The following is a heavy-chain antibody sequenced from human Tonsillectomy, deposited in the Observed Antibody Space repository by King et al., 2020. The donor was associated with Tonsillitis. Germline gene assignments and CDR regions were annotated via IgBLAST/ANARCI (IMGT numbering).Heavy chain of an antibody. CDR2: IYSYSGST. CDR1: GSTITGYY. D-gene: IGHD6-19*01. J-gene: IGHJ4*02. V-gene: IGHV4-59*01. Sequence: VQLQESGPGLVKPSETLSLTCTVAGSTITGYYWGWIRQPPGKGPEWIGYIYSYSGSTNYNPSLKSRVTISVDTSKNQFSLNLRSVTAADTAVYYCARLPAPVAGVWYFLDYWGQGTLAT. CDR3: ARLPAPVAGVWYFLDY.